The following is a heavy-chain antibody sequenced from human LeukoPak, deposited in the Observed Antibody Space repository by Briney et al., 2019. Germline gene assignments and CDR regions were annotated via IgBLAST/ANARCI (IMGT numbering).Heavy chain of an antibody. J-gene: IGHJ4*02. CDR2: SYYSGST. V-gene: IGHV4-59*01. D-gene: IGHD5-24*01. CDR3: ARVEMATFDY. CDR1: GGSISSYY. Sequence: SETLSLSCTVSGGSISSYYWSWIRRPPGKGLEWVGYSYYSGSTNYNPSLKSRVTISVDTSKNQFSLKLSSVTAADTAVYYCARVEMATFDYWGQGTLVTVSS.